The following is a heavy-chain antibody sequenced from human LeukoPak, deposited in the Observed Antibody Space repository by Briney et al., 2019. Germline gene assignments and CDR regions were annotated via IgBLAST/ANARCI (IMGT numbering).Heavy chain of an antibody. CDR2: IIPIFGTA. Sequence: SVKVSCKASGGTFSSYAISWVRQAPGQGLEWMGGIIPIFGTANYAQKFQGRVTITADESTRTAYMELSSLRSEDTAVYYCARGYCSGGSCYWYYFDYWGQGTLVTVSS. CDR1: GGTFSSYA. D-gene: IGHD2-15*01. J-gene: IGHJ4*02. V-gene: IGHV1-69*13. CDR3: ARGYCSGGSCYWYYFDY.